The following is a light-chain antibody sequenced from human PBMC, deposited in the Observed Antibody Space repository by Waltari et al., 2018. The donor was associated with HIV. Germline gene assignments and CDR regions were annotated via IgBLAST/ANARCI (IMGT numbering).Light chain of an antibody. Sequence: QSVLTQPPSVSEAPRQRVTISCSGSSSNIGNNAVNWYQQLPGKAPKLLIYYDDLLPSGVSDRFSGSKSGTSASLAISGLQSEDEADYYCSSYTSSRTLVFGGGTKLTVL. J-gene: IGLJ3*02. CDR1: SSNIGNNA. V-gene: IGLV1-36*01. CDR3: SSYTSSRTLV. CDR2: YDD.